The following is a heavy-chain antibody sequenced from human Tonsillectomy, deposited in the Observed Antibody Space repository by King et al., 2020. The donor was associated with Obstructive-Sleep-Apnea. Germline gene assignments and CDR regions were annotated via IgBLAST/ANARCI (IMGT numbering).Heavy chain of an antibody. CDR1: GFTFSDYY. J-gene: IGHJ4*02. V-gene: IGHV3-11*01. CDR2: ISSSGSTI. Sequence: VQLVESGGGLVKPGGSLRLSCAASGFTFSDYYMSWIRQAPGKGLEWVSYISSSGSTIYYADSVKGRFTISRDNAKNSLYLQMNSLRAEDTAVYHCARVLWEPYYYDSSGSLDYWGQGTLVTVSS. D-gene: IGHD3-22*01. CDR3: ARVLWEPYYYDSSGSLDY.